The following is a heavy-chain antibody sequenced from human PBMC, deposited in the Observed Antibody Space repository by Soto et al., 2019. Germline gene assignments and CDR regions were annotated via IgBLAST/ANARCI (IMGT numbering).Heavy chain of an antibody. CDR2: IIPIFGTA. Sequence: GASVKVSCKASGGTFSSYAISWVRQAPGQGLEWMGGIIPIFGTANYAQKFQGRVTITADESTSTAYMELSSLRSEDTAVYYCARDSGPQLWPKGAFDIWGQGTMVTVSS. CDR3: ARDSGPQLWPKGAFDI. D-gene: IGHD5-18*01. CDR1: GGTFSSYA. V-gene: IGHV1-69*13. J-gene: IGHJ3*02.